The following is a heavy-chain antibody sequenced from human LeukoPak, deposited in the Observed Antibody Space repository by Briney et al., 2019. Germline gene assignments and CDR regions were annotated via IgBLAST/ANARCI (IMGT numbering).Heavy chain of an antibody. CDR3: ARRSRSLPAAIQGAFDI. D-gene: IGHD2-2*01. CDR1: GGSISSYY. V-gene: IGHV4-59*08. CDR2: IYYSGST. J-gene: IGHJ3*02. Sequence: SETLSLTCTVSGGSISSYYWSWIRQPSGKGLEWIGYIYYSGSTNYNPSLKSRVTISVDTSKNQFSLKLSSVTAADTAVYYCARRSRSLPAAIQGAFDIWGQGTMVTVSS.